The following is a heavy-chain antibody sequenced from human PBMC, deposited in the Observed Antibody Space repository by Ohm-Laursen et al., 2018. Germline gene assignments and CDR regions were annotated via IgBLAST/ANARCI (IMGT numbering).Heavy chain of an antibody. D-gene: IGHD2-21*02. CDR3: ARTAYCGGDCYPGWFDP. V-gene: IGHV1-69*13. Sequence: SVKVSCKASGGTFSSYAISWVRQAPGQGLEWMGGIIPIFGTANYAQKFQGRVTITADESTSTAYMELSSLRSEDTAVYYCARTAYCGGDCYPGWFDPWGQGTLVTISS. CDR1: GGTFSSYA. CDR2: IIPIFGTA. J-gene: IGHJ5*02.